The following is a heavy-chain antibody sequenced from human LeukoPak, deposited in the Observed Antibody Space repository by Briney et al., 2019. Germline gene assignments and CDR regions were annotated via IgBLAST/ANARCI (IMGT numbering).Heavy chain of an antibody. V-gene: IGHV4-4*07. J-gene: IGHJ6*02. Sequence: PSETLTLTCTVSGGSISNYYWSWIRQPAGKGLEWIGRIYTSGSTNYNPSLKSRVTMSVDTSKNQFSLKLSSVTAADTAVYYGARDDWGRGKEGGRLYHYYYYGMDVWGQGTTVTVSS. D-gene: IGHD7-27*01. CDR2: IYTSGST. CDR3: ARDDWGRGKEGGRLYHYYYYGMDV. CDR1: GGSISNYY.